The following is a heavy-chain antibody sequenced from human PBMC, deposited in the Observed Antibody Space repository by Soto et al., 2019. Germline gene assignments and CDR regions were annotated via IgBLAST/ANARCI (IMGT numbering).Heavy chain of an antibody. CDR2: IFSSDSYA. J-gene: IGHJ4*02. Sequence: GESLKISCKGSGYSFSTYSIGWVRQMPGKGLEWMGNIFSSDSYARYSPSFQGQVTISVDRSISTAYLQWSSLKASDTAMYYCTTWRSSSWFDYWGQGTQVTVSS. CDR1: GYSFSTYS. V-gene: IGHV5-51*01. CDR3: TTWRSSSWFDY. D-gene: IGHD6-13*01.